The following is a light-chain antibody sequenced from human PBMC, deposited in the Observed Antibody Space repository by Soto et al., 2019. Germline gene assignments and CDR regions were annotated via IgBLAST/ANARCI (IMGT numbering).Light chain of an antibody. CDR3: QQSYSTPWW. CDR1: QSISSY. Sequence: DIQMTQSPSSLSASVGDRVTITCRASQSISSYLNWYQQKPAKAPKLLIYAASSLQSGVPSRFSGSGSGTDFTLTISSLQPEDFATYYCQQSYSTPWWFGQGTKVDSK. CDR2: AAS. V-gene: IGKV1-39*01. J-gene: IGKJ1*01.